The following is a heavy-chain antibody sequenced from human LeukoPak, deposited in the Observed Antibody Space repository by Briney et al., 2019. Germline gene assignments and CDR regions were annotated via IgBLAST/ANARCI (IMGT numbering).Heavy chain of an antibody. CDR2: ISAYNGYT. V-gene: IGHV1-18*01. CDR3: AGGGLSGYYYGMDV. CDR1: GYTFSSNG. D-gene: IGHD3-10*01. J-gene: IGHJ6*02. Sequence: ASVKVSCKASGYTFSSNGISWVRQAPGQGLEWMGWISAYNGYTNYAQKLQGRVTMTTDTSTSTAYMELRSLRSDDTAVYYCAGGGLSGYYYGMDVWGQGTTVTVSS.